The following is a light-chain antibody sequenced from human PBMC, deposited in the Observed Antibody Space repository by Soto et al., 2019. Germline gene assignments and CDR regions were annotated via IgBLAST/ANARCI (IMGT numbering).Light chain of an antibody. CDR1: QTITTY. CDR3: QQGHSTPWT. V-gene: IGKV1-39*01. J-gene: IGKJ1*01. CDR2: GAS. Sequence: DIQMTQSPSSLSASVGDRVTITCRASQTITTYLNWYQQKPGKAPQLLIYGASILQSGVPSRFTGSGSGTDFTLTISSLQPEEFATYHCQQGHSTPWTFGQGTKVEIK.